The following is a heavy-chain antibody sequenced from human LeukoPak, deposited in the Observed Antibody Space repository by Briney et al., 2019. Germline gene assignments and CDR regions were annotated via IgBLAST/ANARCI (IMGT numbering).Heavy chain of an antibody. Sequence: GGSLRLSRAASGLSLSNFWMHWVRQAPGKGLEWVAIISKDGNEIKYVDSVKGRFTLSRDNAKNSVYLQMNSLRTEDTALYYCVTDGDKWNDFEYWGQGTLVTVSS. V-gene: IGHV3-7*01. CDR2: ISKDGNEI. CDR1: GLSLSNFW. D-gene: IGHD1-1*01. J-gene: IGHJ4*02. CDR3: VTDGDKWNDFEY.